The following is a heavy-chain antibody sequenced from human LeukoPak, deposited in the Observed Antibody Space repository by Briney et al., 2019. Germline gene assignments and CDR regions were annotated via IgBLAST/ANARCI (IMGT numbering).Heavy chain of an antibody. Sequence: GGSLRLSCAASGFTFSSYWMHWVRQAPGKGLVWVSRINSDGSSTSYADSVRGRFTISRDNAKNSLYLQMNSLRAEDTAVYYCARDETSFVNWFDPWGQGTLVTVSS. CDR1: GFTFSSYW. J-gene: IGHJ5*02. CDR3: ARDETSFVNWFDP. V-gene: IGHV3-74*01. D-gene: IGHD2-15*01. CDR2: INSDGSST.